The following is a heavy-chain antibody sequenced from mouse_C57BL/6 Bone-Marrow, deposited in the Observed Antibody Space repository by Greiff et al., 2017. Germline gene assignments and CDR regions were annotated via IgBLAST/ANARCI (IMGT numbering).Heavy chain of an antibody. Sequence: QVQLQQPGAELVKPGASVKLSCKASGYTFTSYWMHWVKQRPGQGLEWIGMIHPNSGSTNYNEKFKSKATLTVDKSSSTAYMQLSSLTSEDSAVYYCARVTTVDSYWYFDVWGTGTTVTVSS. CDR3: ARVTTVDSYWYFDV. CDR2: IHPNSGST. D-gene: IGHD1-1*01. CDR1: GYTFTSYW. J-gene: IGHJ1*03. V-gene: IGHV1-64*01.